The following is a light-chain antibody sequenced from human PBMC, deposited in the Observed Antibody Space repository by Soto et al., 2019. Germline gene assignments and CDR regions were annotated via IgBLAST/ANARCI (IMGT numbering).Light chain of an antibody. CDR3: QQYYNWPPWT. J-gene: IGKJ1*01. Sequence: EVVMTQSPATLSGSLGERVTLSCRASQSVSNTLAWYQQKPGQAPRLLIYGASTRATGIPARFSGSGSGTEFTLTISSLQAEDFAVYYCQQYYNWPPWTFGQGTKVEIK. V-gene: IGKV3-15*01. CDR2: GAS. CDR1: QSVSNT.